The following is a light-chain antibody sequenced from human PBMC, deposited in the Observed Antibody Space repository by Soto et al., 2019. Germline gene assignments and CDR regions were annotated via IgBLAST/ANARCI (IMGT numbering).Light chain of an antibody. J-gene: IGKJ4*01. Sequence: DIPMTQSPSSLSASVVDRVIITCRASQSISSYLNWYQQKPGKDPKLLIYAASSLQSGVPSRFSGSGSGADFTLTISSLQPEDFATYYCQQRYTAPLTFGGGTQVAIK. CDR2: AAS. CDR3: QQRYTAPLT. V-gene: IGKV1-39*01. CDR1: QSISSY.